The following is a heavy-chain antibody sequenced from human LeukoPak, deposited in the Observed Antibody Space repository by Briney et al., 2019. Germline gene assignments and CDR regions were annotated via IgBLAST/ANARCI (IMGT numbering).Heavy chain of an antibody. CDR1: GFTFSSYA. V-gene: IGHV3-30-3*01. CDR3: ERFPD. Sequence: PGGSLRLSCAASGFTFSSYAMHWVRQAPGKGLEWVAVISYDGSNKYYADSVKGRFTISRDSSKNTLYLQMNSLRAEDTAVYYCERFPDWGQGTLVTVSS. D-gene: IGHD3-16*01. J-gene: IGHJ4*02. CDR2: ISYDGSNK.